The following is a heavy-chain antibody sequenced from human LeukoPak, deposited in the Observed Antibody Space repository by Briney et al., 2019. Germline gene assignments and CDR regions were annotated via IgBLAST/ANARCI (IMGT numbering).Heavy chain of an antibody. CDR2: THSSGST. CDR3: AGHTWDSGIYYDRWFDP. Sequence: SETLSLTCTVSGDSISSYYWSWIRQTPGKGLEWIGYTHSSGSTNYNPSLKSRVTISVDTSKNQFSLKLNSVTAADTAVYYCAGHTWDSGIYYDRWFDPWGQGTLVTVSS. D-gene: IGHD1-26*01. V-gene: IGHV4-4*09. CDR1: GDSISSYY. J-gene: IGHJ5*02.